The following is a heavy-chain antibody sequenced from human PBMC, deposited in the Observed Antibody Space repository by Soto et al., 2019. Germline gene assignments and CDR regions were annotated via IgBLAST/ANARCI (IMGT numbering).Heavy chain of an antibody. D-gene: IGHD3-10*01. V-gene: IGHV3-48*01. CDR1: GFTFSSYS. J-gene: IGHJ4*02. CDR2: ISSSSSTI. CDR3: ARGNGLDYYGSGSYYKEGFDY. Sequence: GGSLRLSCAASGFTFSSYSMNWVRQAPGKGLEWVSYISSSSSTIYYADSVKGRFTISRDNVKNSLYLQMNSLRAEDTAVYYCARGNGLDYYGSGSYYKEGFDYWGQGTLVTVSS.